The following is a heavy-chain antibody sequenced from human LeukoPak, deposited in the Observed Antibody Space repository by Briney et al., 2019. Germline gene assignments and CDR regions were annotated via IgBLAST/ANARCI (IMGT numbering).Heavy chain of an antibody. CDR3: AKEEGANSSRYFDY. D-gene: IGHD4/OR15-4a*01. Sequence: GGSLRLSCAASGFTFSSYAMSWVRQAPGKGMEWVSAISGSGGSTYYADSVKGRFTISRDNSKYTLYLQMNSLRAEDTAVYYCAKEEGANSSRYFDYWGQGTLVTVSS. CDR1: GFTFSSYA. J-gene: IGHJ4*02. CDR2: ISGSGGST. V-gene: IGHV3-23*01.